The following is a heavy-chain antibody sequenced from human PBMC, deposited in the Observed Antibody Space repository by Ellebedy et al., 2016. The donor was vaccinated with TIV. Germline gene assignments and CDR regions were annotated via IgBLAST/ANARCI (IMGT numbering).Heavy chain of an antibody. CDR2: ITGSGAYT. V-gene: IGHV3-23*01. D-gene: IGHD4-11*01. J-gene: IGHJ4*02. Sequence: GESLKISCVASGFTFNSYAMSWVCQAPGKGLEWVSVITGSGAYTYYADSVKGRFTISRDNSKNTLYLQMNSLIAEDTAIYYCAHIEGDYSNFCWGQGTLVTVSS. CDR1: GFTFNSYA. CDR3: AHIEGDYSNFC.